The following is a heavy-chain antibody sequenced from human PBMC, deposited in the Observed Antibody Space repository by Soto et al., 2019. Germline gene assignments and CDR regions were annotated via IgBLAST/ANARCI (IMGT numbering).Heavy chain of an antibody. Sequence: QVQLVQSGAEVKKPGASVKVSCKASGYTFTAYYIHWVRQAPGQGLEWMGYVSPNSGGTIYAQKFQGRVTMSRDTSISTAYMELSRLTSDDTALYYCAREVVTETTLGYFDFWGQGTLVTVSS. CDR1: GYTFTAYY. CDR3: AREVVTETTLGYFDF. CDR2: VSPNSGGT. V-gene: IGHV1-2*02. D-gene: IGHD2-21*02. J-gene: IGHJ4*02.